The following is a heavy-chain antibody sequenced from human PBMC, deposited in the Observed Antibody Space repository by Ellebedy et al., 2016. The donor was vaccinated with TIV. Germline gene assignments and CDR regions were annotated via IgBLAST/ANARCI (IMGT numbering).Heavy chain of an antibody. CDR2: ISAYNGNT. J-gene: IGHJ4*02. V-gene: IGHV1-18*01. CDR3: ARWAGYSETFEGPFDY. CDR1: GYTFTSYG. Sequence: AASVKVSCMSSGYTFTSYGISWVRQAPGQGLEWMGWISAYNGNTNYAQKLQGRVTMTTDTSTSTAHLELRSLRSEDTAVYFCARWAGYSETFEGPFDYWGQGTLVTVSS. D-gene: IGHD5-12*01.